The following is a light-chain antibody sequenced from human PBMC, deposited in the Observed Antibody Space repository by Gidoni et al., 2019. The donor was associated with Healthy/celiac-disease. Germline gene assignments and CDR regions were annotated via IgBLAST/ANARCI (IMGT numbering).Light chain of an antibody. CDR1: QSIRSW. CDR2: DAS. CDR3: QQHNSYPCT. J-gene: IGKJ1*01. V-gene: IGKV1-5*01. Sequence: DIQMTQAPSTLSPSVGYRVTITCRASQSIRSWLAWYQQKPGKAPKLLIYDASSLESGVPSRFSGSGSGTEFTLTISSLQPDDFATYYCQQHNSYPCTFGEGTKVEIK.